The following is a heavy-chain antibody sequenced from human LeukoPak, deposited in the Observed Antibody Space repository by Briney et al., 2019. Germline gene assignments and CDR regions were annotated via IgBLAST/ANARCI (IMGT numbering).Heavy chain of an antibody. V-gene: IGHV1-2*02. CDR2: INPNRGGT. Sequence: ASVKVSCKASGYTFTGYYMHWVRQAPGQGLEWMGWINPNRGGTNYAQKFQGRVTMTRDTSISTAYMELSRLRSDDTAVYYCARYYYDSSGFLDYWGQGTLVTVSS. D-gene: IGHD3-22*01. CDR3: ARYYYDSSGFLDY. J-gene: IGHJ4*02. CDR1: GYTFTGYY.